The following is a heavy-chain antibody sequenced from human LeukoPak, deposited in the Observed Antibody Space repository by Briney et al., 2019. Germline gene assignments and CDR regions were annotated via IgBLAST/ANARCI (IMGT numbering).Heavy chain of an antibody. Sequence: PGGSLRLSCAASGFTFDDYAMHWVRQAPGKGLEWVSGISWNSGSIGYADSVKGRFIISRDNAKNSLYLQMNSLRAEDTALYYCAKDIGSYYYDSSGQFDYWGQGTLVTVSS. J-gene: IGHJ4*02. CDR3: AKDIGSYYYDSSGQFDY. CDR2: ISWNSGSI. V-gene: IGHV3-9*01. D-gene: IGHD3-22*01. CDR1: GFTFDDYA.